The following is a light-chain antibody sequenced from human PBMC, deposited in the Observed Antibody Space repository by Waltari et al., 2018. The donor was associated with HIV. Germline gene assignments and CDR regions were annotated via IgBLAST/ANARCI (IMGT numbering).Light chain of an antibody. CDR1: SFNIGSNY. Sequence: QAVLTQPPSVSAAPGQKVSISCSGNSFNIGSNYVSWYQQLPGRAPKLLIYNTNERPSGIPARFSGSVSDTSATLGITGLQTGDEADYYCGTWDNSLRAGVFGGGTKLTVL. CDR3: GTWDNSLRAGV. CDR2: NTN. V-gene: IGLV1-51*01. J-gene: IGLJ2*01.